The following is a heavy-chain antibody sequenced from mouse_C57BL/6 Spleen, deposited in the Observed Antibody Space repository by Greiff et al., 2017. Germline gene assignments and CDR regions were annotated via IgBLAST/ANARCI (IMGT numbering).Heavy chain of an antibody. J-gene: IGHJ2*01. D-gene: IGHD3-2*02. CDR1: GYTFTSYW. V-gene: IGHV1-69*01. CDR2: IDPSDSYT. Sequence: QVQLQQSGAELVMPGASVKLSCKASGYTFTSYWMHWVKQRPGQGLEWIGEIDPSDSYTHYNQKFKGKSTLTVDKSSSTAYMQLSSLTSEDSAVYYCARGGSGYFAYWGQGTTRTVSS. CDR3: ARGGSGYFAY.